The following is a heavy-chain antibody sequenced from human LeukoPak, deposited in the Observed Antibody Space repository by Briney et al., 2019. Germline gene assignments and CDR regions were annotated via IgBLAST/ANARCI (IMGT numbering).Heavy chain of an antibody. CDR1: GGSISSGGYS. D-gene: IGHD5-24*01. Sequence: SETLSLTCAVSGGSISSGGYSWSWIRQPPGKGLEWIGYIYYSGSTYYNPSLKSRVTISVDTSKNQFSLKLSSVTAADTAVYYCAREGRYRYGYNEYHSYMDIWGKGTTVTVSS. V-gene: IGHV4-30-4*07. J-gene: IGHJ6*03. CDR2: IYYSGST. CDR3: AREGRYRYGYNEYHSYMDI.